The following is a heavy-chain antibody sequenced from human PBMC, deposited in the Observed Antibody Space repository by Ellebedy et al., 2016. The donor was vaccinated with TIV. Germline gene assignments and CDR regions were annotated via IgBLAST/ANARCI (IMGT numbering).Heavy chain of an antibody. Sequence: GGSLRLSXVASGFTFSNAWMSWVRQAPGKGLEWVGRIRSKPNGGTTDYAAAVKGRFTISRDDLKNTLYLQMNSLKTEDTAVYYCTTPTDLGHYDICDYWGQGTLVTVSS. J-gene: IGHJ4*02. CDR1: GFTFSNAW. V-gene: IGHV3-15*01. CDR3: TTPTDLGHYDICDY. CDR2: IRSKPNGGTT. D-gene: IGHD3-9*01.